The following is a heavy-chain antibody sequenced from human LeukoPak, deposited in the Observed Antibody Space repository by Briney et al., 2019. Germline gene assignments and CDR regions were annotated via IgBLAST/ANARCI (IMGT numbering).Heavy chain of an antibody. D-gene: IGHD3-16*01. CDR2: IIPILGIA. CDR1: GYTFISYG. Sequence: SVKVSCKASGYTFISYGINWVRQAPGQGLECMGRIIPILGIANYAQKFQGRVTITADKSTSTAYMELSSLRSEDTAVYYCASPTGEGTTTDAFDIWGQGTMVTVSS. CDR3: ASPTGEGTTTDAFDI. V-gene: IGHV1-69*04. J-gene: IGHJ3*02.